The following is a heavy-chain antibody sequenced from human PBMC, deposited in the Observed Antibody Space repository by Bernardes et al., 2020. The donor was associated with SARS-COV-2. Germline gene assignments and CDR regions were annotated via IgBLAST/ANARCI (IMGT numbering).Heavy chain of an antibody. D-gene: IGHD3-16*01. J-gene: IGHJ4*02. Sequence: GRSLRLSCAASGFTFDTYAMNWVRQAPGKGLEWLAIIYYDGKRKYFEGSVRGRFTISRDNSKNTLYLQMDDLRTEDTAVYYCARGLLEWNEYVSVLGQWGQGTQVTVSS. CDR3: ARGLLEWNEYVSVLGQ. CDR1: GFTFDTYA. CDR2: IYYDGKRK. V-gene: IGHV3-33*01.